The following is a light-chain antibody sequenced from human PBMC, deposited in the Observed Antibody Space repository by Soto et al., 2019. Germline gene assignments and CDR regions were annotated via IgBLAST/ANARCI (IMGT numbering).Light chain of an antibody. Sequence: DIQMTQSPSTLSASIGDRVTITCRASQSITSWLAWYQQKPGKAPKLLIYKASNLKTGVPSRFSGSGSGTEFTLTITSLQPDDFATYYCQHSNDHSRMFGQGTKVEIK. CDR3: QHSNDHSRM. CDR1: QSITSW. CDR2: KAS. V-gene: IGKV1-5*03. J-gene: IGKJ1*01.